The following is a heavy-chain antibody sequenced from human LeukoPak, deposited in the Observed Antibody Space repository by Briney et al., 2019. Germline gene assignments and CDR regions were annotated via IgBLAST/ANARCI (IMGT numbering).Heavy chain of an antibody. J-gene: IGHJ4*02. CDR1: GGSTNSYY. CDR2: IYYTGST. Sequence: SETLSLTCTVSGGSTNSYYWSWIRQPPGKGLEWIGYIYYTGSTNYNPSLKSRVIISVDTSKNQFSLKLSSVTAADTAVYYCARTYRYDFWSGYYHWGQGTPVTVSS. CDR3: ARTYRYDFWSGYYH. D-gene: IGHD3-3*01. V-gene: IGHV4-59*01.